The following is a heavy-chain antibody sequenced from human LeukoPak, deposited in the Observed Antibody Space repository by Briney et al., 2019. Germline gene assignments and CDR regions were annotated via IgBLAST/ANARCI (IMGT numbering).Heavy chain of an antibody. V-gene: IGHV3-53*01. Sequence: GGSLRLSCAASGFTISSNYMSWVRQAPGKGLEWVSVIYSGGSTYYAGSVKGRFTISRDNSKSTLYLQMNSLRAEDTAVYYCARSSWYSSKDFDYWGQGTLVTVSS. CDR3: ARSSWYSSKDFDY. D-gene: IGHD6-13*01. J-gene: IGHJ4*02. CDR1: GFTISSNY. CDR2: IYSGGST.